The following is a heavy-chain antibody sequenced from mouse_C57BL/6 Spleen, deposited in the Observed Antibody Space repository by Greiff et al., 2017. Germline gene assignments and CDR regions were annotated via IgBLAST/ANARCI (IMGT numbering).Heavy chain of an antibody. CDR2: INPSTGGT. CDR3: ARGYTAWFAY. D-gene: IGHD1-2*01. CDR1: GYSFTGYY. Sequence: EVKLMESGPELVKPGASVKISCKASGYSFTGYYMNWVKQSPEKSLEWIGEINPSTGGTTYNQKFKAKATLTVDKSSSTAYMQLKSLTSEDSAVYYCARGYTAWFAYWGQGTLVTVSA. J-gene: IGHJ3*01. V-gene: IGHV1-42*01.